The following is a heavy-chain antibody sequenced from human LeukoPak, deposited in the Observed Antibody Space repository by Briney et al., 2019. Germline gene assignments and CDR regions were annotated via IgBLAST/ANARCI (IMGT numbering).Heavy chain of an antibody. CDR3: ARTPGAFDF. J-gene: IGHJ4*02. Sequence: PSETLSLTCAVYGDSFTYYHWTWTRQSPGRGLEWIGEVSHTGDTDYNPSLKNRLTISIDTSNKQFSLRLTSVTAADTAVYYCARTPGAFDFWGQGTLVTVSS. CDR1: GDSFTYYH. CDR2: VSHTGDT. D-gene: IGHD2-15*01. V-gene: IGHV4-34*01.